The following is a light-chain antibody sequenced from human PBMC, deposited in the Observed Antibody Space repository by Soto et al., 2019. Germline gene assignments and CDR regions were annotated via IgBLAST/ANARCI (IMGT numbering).Light chain of an antibody. CDR1: QTVSNN. Sequence: DIVMTQSPGTLSVSPGEGATLSCRASQTVSNNLAWYQQKPGQAPRLLIYGASTRAAGVPARFSGSGSGTEFTLTISSLQSEDFAVYYCEQYNYWPPITFGQGTRLEI. CDR2: GAS. V-gene: IGKV3-15*01. CDR3: EQYNYWPPIT. J-gene: IGKJ5*01.